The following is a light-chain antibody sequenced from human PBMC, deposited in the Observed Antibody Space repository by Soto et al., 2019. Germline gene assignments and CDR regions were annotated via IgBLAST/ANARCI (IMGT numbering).Light chain of an antibody. Sequence: EIVLAQCAGTLSLSPGEISTLSCRAIQSVSSSYLAWYQQKPGQAPRPLIYGASSRATGIPDRFSGSGSGTDFTLTISRLEPEDFAVYYCQQYGSSPWTFGQGTKVEIK. CDR1: QSVSSSY. J-gene: IGKJ1*01. CDR2: GAS. CDR3: QQYGSSPWT. V-gene: IGKV3-20*01.